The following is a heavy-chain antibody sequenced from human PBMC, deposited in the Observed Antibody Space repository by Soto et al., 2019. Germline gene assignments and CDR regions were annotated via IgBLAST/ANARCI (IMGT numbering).Heavy chain of an antibody. CDR1: GFTFSSHW. Sequence: EVQLVESGGGLVQPGGSLRLSCAASGFTFSSHWMHWVRQAPGKGLVWVSSINSDGSTRTYADSVKGRFTISRDNAKNTLFLKVNGLRADDTAFYYWANKISGVVTWGKETLVTVSS. CDR2: INSDGSTR. CDR3: ANKISGVVT. D-gene: IGHD3-3*01. V-gene: IGHV3-74*01. J-gene: IGHJ4*02.